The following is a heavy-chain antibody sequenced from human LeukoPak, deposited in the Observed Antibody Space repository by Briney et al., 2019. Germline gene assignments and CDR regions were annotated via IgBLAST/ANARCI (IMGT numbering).Heavy chain of an antibody. CDR1: GYTFTSYG. CDR2: ISAYNGNT. CDR3: ARERPVPAARDAFDI. J-gene: IGHJ3*02. Sequence: ASVKVSRKASGYTFTSYGISWVRQAPGQGLEWMGWISAYNGNTNYAQKLQGRVTMTTDTSTSTAYMELRSLRSDDTAVYYCARERPVPAARDAFDIWGQGTMVTVSS. D-gene: IGHD2-2*01. V-gene: IGHV1-18*01.